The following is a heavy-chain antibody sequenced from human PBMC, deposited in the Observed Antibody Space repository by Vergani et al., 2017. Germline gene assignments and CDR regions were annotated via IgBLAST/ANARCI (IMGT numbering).Heavy chain of an antibody. CDR2: FYPGDSNT. D-gene: IGHD3-10*01. CDR3: AKYHGSGRSGMDV. J-gene: IGHJ6*02. V-gene: IGHV5-51*01. Sequence: EVQLVQSGAEVKKPGESLKISCKGSGYSFTNYWIAWVRQMPGEGLEWMGLFYPGDSNTRYSPSFQGQVTFPADKSISTAYLQWSSLKASDTAIYYCAKYHGSGRSGMDVWDEGTTVAVS. CDR1: GYSFTNYW.